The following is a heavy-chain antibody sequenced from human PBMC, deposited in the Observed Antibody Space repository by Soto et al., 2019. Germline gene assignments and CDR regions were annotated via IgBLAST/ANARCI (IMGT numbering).Heavy chain of an antibody. CDR1: GFTFSSYG. Sequence: QVQLVESGGAVVQPGRSLRLSCAVSGFTFSSYGMHWVRQAPGKGLEWVAVIWYDGSNKYYGDSVKGRFTISRDNSKNTLYLQMNRLRAEDTAVYYCARDPRKSSVTTSLDYWGQGTLVTVSS. V-gene: IGHV3-33*01. J-gene: IGHJ4*02. D-gene: IGHD4-17*01. CDR3: ARDPRKSSVTTSLDY. CDR2: IWYDGSNK.